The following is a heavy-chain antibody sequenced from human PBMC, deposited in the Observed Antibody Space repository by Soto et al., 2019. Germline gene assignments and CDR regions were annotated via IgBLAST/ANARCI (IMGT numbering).Heavy chain of an antibody. CDR2: ISSSSSTI. CDR1: GFTFSSYS. J-gene: IGHJ6*02. CDR3: ARERSSTSCYRFCGMDV. V-gene: IGHV3-48*01. Sequence: GGSLRLSCAASGFTFSSYSMNWVRQAPGKGLEWVSYISSSSSTIYYADSVKGRFTISRDNAKNSLYLQMNSLGAEDTAVYYCARERSSTSCYRFCGMDVWGQGTTVTVSS. D-gene: IGHD2-2*02.